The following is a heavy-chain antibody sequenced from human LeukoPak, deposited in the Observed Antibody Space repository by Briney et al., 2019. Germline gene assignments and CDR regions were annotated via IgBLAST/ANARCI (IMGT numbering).Heavy chain of an antibody. CDR3: ARDKGDYKFDY. V-gene: IGHV1-2*06. D-gene: IGHD4-17*01. J-gene: IGHJ4*02. Sequence: ASVKVSCKASGYTFSGYYMHWARQAPGQGLEWMGRINPNSGGTNYAQKFQGRVTMTRDTSFSTAYMELSRLRSDDTAVYYCARDKGDYKFDYWGQGTLVTVSS. CDR2: INPNSGGT. CDR1: GYTFSGYY.